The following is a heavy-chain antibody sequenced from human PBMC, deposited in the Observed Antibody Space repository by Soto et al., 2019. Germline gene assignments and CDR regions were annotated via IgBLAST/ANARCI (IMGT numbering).Heavy chain of an antibody. CDR1: GFTFSSYS. J-gene: IGHJ4*02. CDR2: ISSSSSYI. Sequence: EVQLVESGGGLVKPGGSLRLSCAASGFTFSSYSMNWVRQAPGKGLEWVSSISSSSSYIYYADSVKGRFTISRDNAKNSLYLQMNSLRAEDTAVYYCARDQPAYSYGNGLRYWGEGTLVTVSS. CDR3: ARDQPAYSYGNGLRY. V-gene: IGHV3-21*01. D-gene: IGHD5-18*01.